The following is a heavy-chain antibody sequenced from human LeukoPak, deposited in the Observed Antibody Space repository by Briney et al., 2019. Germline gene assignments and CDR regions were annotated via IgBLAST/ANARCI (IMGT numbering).Heavy chain of an antibody. CDR2: IYYSGST. J-gene: IGHJ4*02. CDR3: ARMYTAMVTVIDY. D-gene: IGHD5-18*01. CDR1: AGSISSSDYY. Sequence: SETLSLTCTVSAGSISSSDYYWGWIRQPPGKGLEWIGYIYYSGSTNYNPSLKSRVTISVDTSKNQFSLKLSSVTAADTAVYYCARMYTAMVTVIDYWGQGTLVTVSS. V-gene: IGHV4-61*05.